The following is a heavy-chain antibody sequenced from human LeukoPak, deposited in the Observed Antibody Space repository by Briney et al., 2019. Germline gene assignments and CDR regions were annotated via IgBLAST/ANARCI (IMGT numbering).Heavy chain of an antibody. V-gene: IGHV4-59*08. Sequence: SETLSLTCTVSGGSISSYYWSWIRQPPGKGLEWIGYIYYSGSTNYNPSLKSRVTISVDTSKNQFSQKLSSVTAADTAVYYCARRIRGGRDQFNWFDPWGQGTLVTVSS. CDR3: ARRIRGGRDQFNWFDP. J-gene: IGHJ5*02. CDR1: GGSISSYY. D-gene: IGHD3-16*01. CDR2: IYYSGST.